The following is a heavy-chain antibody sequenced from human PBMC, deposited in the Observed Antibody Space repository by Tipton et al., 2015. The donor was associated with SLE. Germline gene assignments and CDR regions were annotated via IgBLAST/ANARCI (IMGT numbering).Heavy chain of an antibody. Sequence: TLSLTCTVSSGSISSYYWSWIRQPPGKGLEWIGYIFHSGGTNHSPSLRSRLTTSVDTSKNQFSLKVSSVTAADTAVYYCARRDGYSSIWNWFDPWGQGTLVTVSS. V-gene: IGHV4-59*12. CDR3: ARRDGYSSIWNWFDP. CDR2: IFHSGGT. J-gene: IGHJ5*02. D-gene: IGHD6-13*01. CDR1: SGSISSYY.